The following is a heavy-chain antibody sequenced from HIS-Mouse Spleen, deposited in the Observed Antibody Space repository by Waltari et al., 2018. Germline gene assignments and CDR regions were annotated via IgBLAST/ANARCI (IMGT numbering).Heavy chain of an antibody. CDR2: IYYSGST. V-gene: IGHV4-39*07. D-gene: IGHD3-10*01. J-gene: IGHJ3*02. Sequence: QLQLQESGPGLVKPSDTLSLTCTVHGGSHSSSNYYWCWTRQPPGKGLEWIGSIYYSGSTYYNPSLKSRVTISVDTSKNQFSLKLSSVTAAVTAVYYCAREFGLLPPISSRDYDAFDIWGQGTMVTVSS. CDR1: GGSHSSSNYY. CDR3: AREFGLLPPISSRDYDAFDI.